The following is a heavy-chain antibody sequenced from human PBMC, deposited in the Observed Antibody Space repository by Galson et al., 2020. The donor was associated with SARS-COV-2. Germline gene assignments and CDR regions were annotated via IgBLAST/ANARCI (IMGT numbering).Heavy chain of an antibody. V-gene: IGHV2-70*01. D-gene: IGHD2-15*01. J-gene: IGHJ4*02. CDR1: GFSLSTSGMC. CDR2: IDWDDDK. Sequence: SGPTLVKPTQTLTLTCTFSGFSLSTSGMCVSWIRQPQGKALEWLALIDWDDDKYYSTSLKTRLTISKDTSKNQVVLTMTNMDPVDTATYYCARTREAGECSGGSCYATWGGFDYWGQGTLVTVSS. CDR3: ARTREAGECSGGSCYATWGGFDY.